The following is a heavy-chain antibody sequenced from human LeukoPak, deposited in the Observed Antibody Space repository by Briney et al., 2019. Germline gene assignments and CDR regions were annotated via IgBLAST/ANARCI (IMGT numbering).Heavy chain of an antibody. CDR1: GYTFTDYV. CDR3: ARNRGSYLVSY. D-gene: IGHD1-26*01. J-gene: IGHJ4*02. CDR2: ISIGSANR. V-gene: IGHV1-3*04. Sequence: ASVKVPCKASGYTFTDYVIHWVRQAPGQRLEWMGWISIGSANRKYSQKFQGRVTFTRDTSASIVYMDLSSLRSEDTALYYCARNRGSYLVSYWGQGTLVTVSS.